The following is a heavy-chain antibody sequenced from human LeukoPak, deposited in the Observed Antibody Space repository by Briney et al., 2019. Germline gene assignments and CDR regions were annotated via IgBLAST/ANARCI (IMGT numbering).Heavy chain of an antibody. Sequence: GASVKVSCKASGGTFSSYAISWVRQAPGQGLEWMGRIIPILGIANYAQKFQGRVTITADKSTSTAYMELSSLRSEDTAVYYCARVGHYWDRALDYWGQGTLVTVSS. J-gene: IGHJ4*02. V-gene: IGHV1-69*04. D-gene: IGHD3-22*01. CDR3: ARVGHYWDRALDY. CDR1: GGTFSSYA. CDR2: IIPILGIA.